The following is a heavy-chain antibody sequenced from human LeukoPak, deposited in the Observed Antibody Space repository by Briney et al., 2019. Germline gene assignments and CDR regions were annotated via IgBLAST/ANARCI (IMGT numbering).Heavy chain of an antibody. J-gene: IGHJ4*02. CDR2: ISHDGRTK. CDR1: GSNFDNFA. D-gene: IGHD5-24*01. Sequence: GKSLTLSCVVSGSNFDNFAMHWVRQPLGKGLEWVAVISHDGRTKYYADSMKGRITISRDNSKNTLFLQMNNLRSEDTAVYFCARPSPPGDGYNPPDHWGQGTLVTVSS. V-gene: IGHV3-30*04. CDR3: ARPSPPGDGYNPPDH.